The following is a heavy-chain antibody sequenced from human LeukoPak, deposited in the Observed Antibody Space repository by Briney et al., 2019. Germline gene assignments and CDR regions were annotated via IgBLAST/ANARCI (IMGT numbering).Heavy chain of an antibody. D-gene: IGHD5-12*01. CDR3: ASDSGYDLGAIDY. CDR2: INHSGST. CDR1: GGSFSGYY. J-gene: IGHJ4*02. Sequence: PSETLSLTCAVYGGSFSGYYWSWIRQPPGKGLEWIGEINHSGSTNYNPSLKSRVTISVDTSKNQFSLKLSSVTAADTAVYYCASDSGYDLGAIDYWGQGTLVTVSS. V-gene: IGHV4-34*01.